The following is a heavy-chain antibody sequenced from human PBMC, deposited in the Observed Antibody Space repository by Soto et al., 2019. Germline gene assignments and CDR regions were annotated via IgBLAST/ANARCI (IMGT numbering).Heavy chain of an antibody. CDR1: GYTFTSYD. D-gene: IGHD6-19*01. V-gene: IGHV1-8*01. Sequence: QVQLVQSGAEVKKPGASLKVSCKASGYTFTSYDINWVRQATGQGLEWMGWMNPNSGNTGYAQKFQGRVTMTRNTTITKAYMELSSLRSEVTAVYFGARCYSGWSTNDYLGQGTLVTVSS. J-gene: IGHJ4*02. CDR2: MNPNSGNT. CDR3: ARCYSGWSTNDY.